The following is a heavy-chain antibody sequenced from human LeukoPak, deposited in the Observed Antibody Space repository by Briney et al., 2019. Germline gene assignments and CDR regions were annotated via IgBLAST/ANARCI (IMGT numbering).Heavy chain of an antibody. CDR1: GYTFTSYD. CDR2: MNPNSGNT. V-gene: IGHV1-8*01. D-gene: IGHD3-10*01. Sequence: GASVKVSCKASGYTFTSYDINWVRQATGQGLEWMGWMNPNSGNTGYAQKFQGRVTMTRNTSISTAHMELSSLRSEDTAVYYCARGRRGRSRTSHNWFGPWGQGTLVTVSS. CDR3: ARGRRGRSRTSHNWFGP. J-gene: IGHJ5*02.